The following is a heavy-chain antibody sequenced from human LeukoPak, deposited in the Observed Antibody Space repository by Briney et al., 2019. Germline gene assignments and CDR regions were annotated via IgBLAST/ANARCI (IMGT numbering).Heavy chain of an antibody. CDR2: IYYSGST. J-gene: IGHJ6*03. Sequence: PSETLSLTCTVSGGSISSYYWSWIRQPPGKGLEWIGYIYYSGSTNYNPSLKSRVTISVDTSKNQFSLKLSSVTAADTAVYYCARGYDILTGYYYYYMDVWGKGTTVTVSS. D-gene: IGHD3-9*01. CDR3: ARGYDILTGYYYYYMDV. V-gene: IGHV4-59*12. CDR1: GGSISSYY.